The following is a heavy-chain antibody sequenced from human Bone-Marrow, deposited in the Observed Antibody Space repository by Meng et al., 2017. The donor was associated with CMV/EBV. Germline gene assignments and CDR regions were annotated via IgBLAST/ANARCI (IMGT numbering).Heavy chain of an antibody. V-gene: IGHV3-30*02. CDR2: IRYDGSNK. J-gene: IGHJ6*02. D-gene: IGHD6-25*01. CDR1: GFTFSSYG. CDR3: AKEGRPRRYYYGMDV. Sequence: GGSLRRSCAASGFTFSSYGMHWVRQAPGKGLEWVAFIRYDGSNKYYADSVKGRFTISRDNSKNTLYLQMNSLRAEDTAVYYCAKEGRPRRYYYGMDVWGQGTTVTVSS.